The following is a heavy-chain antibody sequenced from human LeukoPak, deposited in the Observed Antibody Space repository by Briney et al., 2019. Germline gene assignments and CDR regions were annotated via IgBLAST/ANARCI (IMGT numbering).Heavy chain of an antibody. Sequence: GGSLRLSCAASGFSFSKYWMHWVRQTPGEGLVWVARIKENGTYTSYADSVKGRFTISRDNARNTVFLQMNSLRAEDTAVYYCARDFDMGITPGDDFDFWGQGTLVTVSS. CDR3: ARDFDMGITPGDDFDF. CDR1: GFSFSKYW. CDR2: IKENGTYT. J-gene: IGHJ4*02. D-gene: IGHD3-9*01. V-gene: IGHV3-74*01.